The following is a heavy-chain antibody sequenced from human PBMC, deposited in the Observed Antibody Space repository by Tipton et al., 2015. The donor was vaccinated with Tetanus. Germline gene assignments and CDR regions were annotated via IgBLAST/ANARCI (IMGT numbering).Heavy chain of an antibody. Sequence: SLRLSCAASGFTFSNYGMHWVRQAPGKGLEWVAVISNDGSNKYYADSVKGRLTISRDNSKNTLYLQMNSLRAEDTAVYYCARDDGRGGPFDYWGQGTLVTVSS. CDR2: ISNDGSNK. CDR1: GFTFSNYG. CDR3: ARDDGRGGPFDY. J-gene: IGHJ4*02. D-gene: IGHD3-10*01. V-gene: IGHV3-30*03.